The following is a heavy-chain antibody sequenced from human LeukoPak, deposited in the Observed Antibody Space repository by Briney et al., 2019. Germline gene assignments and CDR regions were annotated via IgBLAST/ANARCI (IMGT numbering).Heavy chain of an antibody. D-gene: IGHD3-3*01. CDR2: VSSTGGTT. V-gene: IGHV3-23*01. Sequence: GGSLRLSCAASGFTFSNYAMSWVRQAPGKGLEWVSSVSSTGGTTYYADSVKGRFTISRDNSKNMLYLQMNSLRAEDTAVYYCARQAIFGVHNPPNDAFDIWGQGTMVTVSS. CDR1: GFTFSNYA. CDR3: ARQAIFGVHNPPNDAFDI. J-gene: IGHJ3*02.